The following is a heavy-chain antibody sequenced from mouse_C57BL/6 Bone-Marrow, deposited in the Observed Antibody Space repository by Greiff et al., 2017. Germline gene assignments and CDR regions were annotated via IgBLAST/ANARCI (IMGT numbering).Heavy chain of an antibody. CDR3: ARYYGSSYWYFDV. V-gene: IGHV1-59*01. J-gene: IGHJ1*03. CDR1: GYTFTSYW. D-gene: IGHD1-1*01. CDR2: IDPSDSYT. Sequence: QVQLQQPGAELVRPGTSVKLSCKASGYTFTSYWMHWVKQRPGQGLEWIGVIDPSDSYTNYNQKFKGKATLTVDTSSSTAYMQLSSLTSEDSAVYYCARYYGSSYWYFDVWGTGTTVTGSS.